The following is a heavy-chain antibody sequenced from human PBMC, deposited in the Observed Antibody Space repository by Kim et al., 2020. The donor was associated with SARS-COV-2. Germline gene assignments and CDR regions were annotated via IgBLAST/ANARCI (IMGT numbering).Heavy chain of an antibody. CDR3: AREPDTYGSGSYYNGYGFDY. V-gene: IGHV3-30*04. J-gene: IGHJ4*02. CDR1: GFTFSSYA. Sequence: GGSLRLSCAASGFTFSSYAMHWVRQAPGKGLEWVAVISYDGSNKYYADSVKGRFTISRDNSKNTLYLQMNSLRAEDTAVYYCAREPDTYGSGSYYNGYGFDYWGQGTLVTVSS. CDR2: ISYDGSNK. D-gene: IGHD3-10*01.